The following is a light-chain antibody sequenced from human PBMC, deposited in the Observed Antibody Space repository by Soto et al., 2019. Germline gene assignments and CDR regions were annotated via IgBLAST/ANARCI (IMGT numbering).Light chain of an antibody. CDR1: QSVSSY. CDR2: GAS. Sequence: EIVLTQSPATLSLSPGERATLSFRASQSVSSYLAWYQQKPGQAPRLLIYGASTRATGIPARFSGTGSGTDFTLTVSSLQSEDFAVYYCQQYDNWPQTFGQGTKVHIK. CDR3: QQYDNWPQT. J-gene: IGKJ1*01. V-gene: IGKV3-15*01.